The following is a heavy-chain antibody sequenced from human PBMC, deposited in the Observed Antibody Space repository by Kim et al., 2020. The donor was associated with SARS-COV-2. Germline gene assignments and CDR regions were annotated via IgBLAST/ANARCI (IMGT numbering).Heavy chain of an antibody. D-gene: IGHD2-21*02. V-gene: IGHV2-5*02. J-gene: IGHJ2*01. CDR1: GFSLSTSPVG. CDR2: IYWDDDK. CDR3: AHSVAYCGGDCFGYWYFDL. Sequence: SGPTLVNPTQTLTLTCTFSGFSLSTSPVGVGWIRQPPGKALEWLALIYWDDDKRYSPSLKSRLTITKDTSKNQVVLTMTNMDPVDTATYYCAHSVAYCGGDCFGYWYFDLWGRGTLVIVSS.